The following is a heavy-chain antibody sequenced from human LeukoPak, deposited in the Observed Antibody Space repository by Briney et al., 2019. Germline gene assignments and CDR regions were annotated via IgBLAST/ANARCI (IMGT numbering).Heavy chain of an antibody. Sequence: GASVKVSCKASGYTFTSYDINWVRQATGQGLEWMGWMNPNSGNTGYAQKFQGRVTMTRNTSISTAYMELSSLRSEDTAVYYCARGRDYDSSGQYYFDYWGQGTLVTVSS. D-gene: IGHD3-22*01. J-gene: IGHJ4*02. CDR3: ARGRDYDSSGQYYFDY. V-gene: IGHV1-8*01. CDR1: GYTFTSYD. CDR2: MNPNSGNT.